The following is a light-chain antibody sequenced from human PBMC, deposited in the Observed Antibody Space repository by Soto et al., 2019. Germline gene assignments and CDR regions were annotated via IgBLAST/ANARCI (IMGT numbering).Light chain of an antibody. CDR1: QSVRSN. J-gene: IGKJ1*01. Sequence: IVMTQFPATLSVFPGERATLSCRASQSVRSNLDWYQQKPGQAPRLLIYDATTRATGIPARFNGSGSGTEFTLSISSLQSEDIAVDYCQQYNNWPTFGQGTKVDIK. CDR2: DAT. CDR3: QQYNNWPT. V-gene: IGKV3-15*01.